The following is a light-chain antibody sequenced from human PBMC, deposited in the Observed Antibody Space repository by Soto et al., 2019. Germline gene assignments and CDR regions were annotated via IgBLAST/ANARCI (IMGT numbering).Light chain of an antibody. J-gene: IGKJ2*01. V-gene: IGKV3-15*01. CDR2: DAS. CDR1: QSVSRN. CDR3: QQYGDWPPVT. Sequence: EIVMTQSPATLSVSPGERATLSCRASQSVSRNLAWYQQKPGQPPRLLIYDASTRATGVTARFGGSGSGTEFTLTISGRQSEDFAVYYCQQYGDWPPVTFGQGTKVEI.